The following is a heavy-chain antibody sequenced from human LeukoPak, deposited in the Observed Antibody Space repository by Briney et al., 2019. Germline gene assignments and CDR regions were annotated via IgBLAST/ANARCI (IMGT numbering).Heavy chain of an antibody. CDR1: GGSISSGGYY. CDR2: IYYSGST. V-gene: IGHV4-31*03. Sequence: SETLSLTCTVSGGSISSGGYYWSWIGQHPGKGLEWIGYIYYSGSTYSNPSLKSRVTISVDTSKNQFSLKLSSVTAADTAVYYCARDCSSTSCPESGYGMDVWGQGTTVTVSS. CDR3: ARDCSSTSCPESGYGMDV. J-gene: IGHJ6*02. D-gene: IGHD2-2*01.